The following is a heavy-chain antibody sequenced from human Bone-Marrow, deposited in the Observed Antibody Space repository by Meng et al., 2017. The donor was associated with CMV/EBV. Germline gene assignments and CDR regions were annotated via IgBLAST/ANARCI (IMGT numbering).Heavy chain of an antibody. Sequence: QVQILESGPGLVKPSATLSLTCVVSGASIKNYNWNWVRQPAGQGLEWIGLIQVIGHTVYNPSLKSRVTVSLDASKSQFSLTLNSVTAADTATYYCAGSRPGGGACDYWGQGILVTVSS. CDR2: IQVIGHT. CDR1: GASIKNYN. J-gene: IGHJ4*02. V-gene: IGHV4-4*07. CDR3: AGSRPGGGACDY. D-gene: IGHD3-16*01.